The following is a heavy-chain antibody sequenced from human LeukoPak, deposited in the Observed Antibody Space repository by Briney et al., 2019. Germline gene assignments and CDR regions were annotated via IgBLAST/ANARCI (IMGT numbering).Heavy chain of an antibody. Sequence: GGSLRLSCAVSGFTFSRYAMHWGRQAPGKGLEWVAVISYDEINKFYSESVKGRFTISRDQSKNTLHLQMDSLRIDDTAVYYCAKVAVAGTGDDYWGQGTLVTVSS. CDR3: AKVAVAGTGDDY. CDR2: ISYDEINK. V-gene: IGHV3-30*17. D-gene: IGHD6-19*01. J-gene: IGHJ4*02. CDR1: GFTFSRYA.